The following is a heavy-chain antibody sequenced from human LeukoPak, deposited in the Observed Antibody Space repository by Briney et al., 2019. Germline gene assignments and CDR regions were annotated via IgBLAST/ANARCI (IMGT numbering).Heavy chain of an antibody. CDR1: GDSISRDGYY. D-gene: IGHD6-13*01. V-gene: IGHV4-31*03. CDR2: SYYSGSP. CDR3: ARDRRYSSSWFVFSWFDP. J-gene: IGHJ5*02. Sequence: SQTLSLPCTVPGDSISRDGYYWSWIRQHPAKGLHWIVYSYYSGSPYYHPSLKSRVTISVDTSKKQFSLKLSSVTAADTAVYYCARDRRYSSSWFVFSWFDPWGQVTLVTVSS.